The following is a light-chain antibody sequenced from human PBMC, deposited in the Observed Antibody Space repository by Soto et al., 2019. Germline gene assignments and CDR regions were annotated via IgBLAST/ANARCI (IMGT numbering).Light chain of an antibody. CDR2: AAS. CDR3: QKYNSVPLT. V-gene: IGKV1-27*01. CDR1: LGISNY. Sequence: DIQMTQSPSSLSASVGDRVTITCRASLGISNYLAWYQQKPGQVPKLLIYAASTLQSGVPSRFSGSGSGTEFTLTITSLQPEDVATYFCQKYNSVPLTFGEGTKLEIK. J-gene: IGKJ4*01.